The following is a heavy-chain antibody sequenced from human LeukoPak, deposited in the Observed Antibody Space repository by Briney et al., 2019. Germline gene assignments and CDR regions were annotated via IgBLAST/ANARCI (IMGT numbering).Heavy chain of an antibody. CDR1: GGSIGSSSYH. Sequence: SETLSLTCTYSGGSIGSSSYHWGWIRQSPGKGLEWVASVFFNGDTYYNPSLKSRVTISVKTSKNQFSLKLSSVTAADTAVYYCARVTGYMIEDYFDYWGQGTLVTVSS. V-gene: IGHV4-39*07. CDR2: VFFNGDT. D-gene: IGHD3-22*01. J-gene: IGHJ4*02. CDR3: ARVTGYMIEDYFDY.